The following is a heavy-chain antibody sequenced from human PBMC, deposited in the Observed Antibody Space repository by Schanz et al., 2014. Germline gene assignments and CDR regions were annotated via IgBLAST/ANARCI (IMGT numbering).Heavy chain of an antibody. J-gene: IGHJ4*02. CDR2: ITNKPNNYNT. CDR1: GFTFSDHY. D-gene: IGHD3-16*01. Sequence: VQLVESGGGMVQPGGSLRLSCAASGFTFSDHYMDWVRQAPGKGLEWVGRITNKPNNYNTEYAASVKGRFTISRDDSRNSLYLQMSSLKTEDSAMYYCVRRDVPDYWGQGTLVTVSA. CDR3: VRRDVPDY. V-gene: IGHV3-72*01.